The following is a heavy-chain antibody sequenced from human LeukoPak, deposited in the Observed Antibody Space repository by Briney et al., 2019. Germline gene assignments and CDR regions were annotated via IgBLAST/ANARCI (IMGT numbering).Heavy chain of an antibody. J-gene: IGHJ4*02. D-gene: IGHD4-17*01. CDR3: ARAYYGDHDGFDY. V-gene: IGHV4-39*06. CDR2: IYYSGST. Sequence: SETLSLTCTVSGGSISSSSYYWGWIRQPPGKGLEWIGSIYYSGSTYYNSSLQSRVTISVHMSNNQFALKLSSVTAADTAVYYCARAYYGDHDGFDYWGQGTLVTVSS. CDR1: GGSISSSSYY.